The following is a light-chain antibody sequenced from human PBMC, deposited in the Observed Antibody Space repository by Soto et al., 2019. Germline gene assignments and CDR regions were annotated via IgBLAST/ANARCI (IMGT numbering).Light chain of an antibody. CDR1: TSDIGTYNY. J-gene: IGLJ1*01. CDR3: CSYTGITTLV. Sequence: QSALTQPASVSGSPGQSITISCTGTTSDIGTYNYVSWYQQHAGKAPKLIIYEVSHRPSGVSTRFSGSKSGSTASLTISGLQAEDEDHYYCCSYTGITTLVFATGTRSPS. V-gene: IGLV2-14*01. CDR2: EVS.